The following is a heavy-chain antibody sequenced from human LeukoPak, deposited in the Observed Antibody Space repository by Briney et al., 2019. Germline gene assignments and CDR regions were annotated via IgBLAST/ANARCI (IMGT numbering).Heavy chain of an antibody. CDR2: IKQDGSEK. J-gene: IGHJ4*02. CDR1: GFTFSSHW. Sequence: GGSLRLSCAASGFTFSSHWMSWVRQAPGKGLEWVANIKQDGSEKYYVDSVKGRFTISRDNAKNSLYLQMNSLRAEDTAVYYCARATRYSSGWYDGYWGQGTLVTVSS. D-gene: IGHD6-19*01. CDR3: ARATRYSSGWYDGY. V-gene: IGHV3-7*01.